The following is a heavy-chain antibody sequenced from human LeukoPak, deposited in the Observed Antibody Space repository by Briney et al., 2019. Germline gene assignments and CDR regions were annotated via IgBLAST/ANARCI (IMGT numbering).Heavy chain of an antibody. J-gene: IGHJ4*02. D-gene: IGHD2-2*03. CDR3: AKQRNGYCSSTSCYANYFDY. Sequence: GGSLRLSCAAAGFTFSSYAMSWVRQAPGKGLEWVSAISGSGGSTYYADSVKGRLTISRDNSKNTPYLQMNSLRAEDTAVYYCAKQRNGYCSSTSCYANYFDYWGQGTLVTVSS. CDR1: GFTFSSYA. CDR2: ISGSGGST. V-gene: IGHV3-23*01.